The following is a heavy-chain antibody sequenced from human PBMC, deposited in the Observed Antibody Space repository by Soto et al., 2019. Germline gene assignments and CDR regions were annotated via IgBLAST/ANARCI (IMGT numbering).Heavy chain of an antibody. V-gene: IGHV4-59*11. D-gene: IGHD1-1*01. CDR3: ARTAPSGTADY. Sequence: QVQLQESGPGLVMPSETLSLTCAVSGGSISGHYWSWIRQPPGKGLEWIGYIHYSGSTNYNPALKSRLTISADTSRNQFSLHLSSVTAADTAVYYCARTAPSGTADYWGQGALVTVSS. J-gene: IGHJ4*02. CDR1: GGSISGHY. CDR2: IHYSGST.